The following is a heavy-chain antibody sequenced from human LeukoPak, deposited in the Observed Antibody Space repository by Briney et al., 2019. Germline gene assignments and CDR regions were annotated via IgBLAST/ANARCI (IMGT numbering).Heavy chain of an antibody. CDR1: GFDLSTYE. V-gene: IGHV3-48*03. J-gene: IGHJ4*02. D-gene: IGHD6-19*01. Sequence: GGSLRLSCAASGFDLSTYEMNWVRQAPGKRLEWVSYISSSGSTIYYADSVKGRFTISRDNAKNSLYLQMNSLRAEDTAVYYCARAAVAFDYWGQGTLVTVSS. CDR2: ISSSGSTI. CDR3: ARAAVAFDY.